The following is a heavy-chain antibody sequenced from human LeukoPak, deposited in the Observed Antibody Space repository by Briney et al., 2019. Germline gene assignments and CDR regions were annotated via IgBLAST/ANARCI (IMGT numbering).Heavy chain of an antibody. CDR1: GFTFGSYS. V-gene: IGHV3-48*02. J-gene: IGHJ4*02. Sequence: GGSLRLSCAASGFTFGSYSMNWVRQAPGKGLEWISYISSSSTTIYYADSVKGRFTISRDNAKKSLYLQMDSLRDDDTAIYYCARDKIDAPMVTYFYYWGQGTLVTVSS. CDR2: ISSSSTTI. CDR3: ARDKIDAPMVTYFYY. D-gene: IGHD5-18*01.